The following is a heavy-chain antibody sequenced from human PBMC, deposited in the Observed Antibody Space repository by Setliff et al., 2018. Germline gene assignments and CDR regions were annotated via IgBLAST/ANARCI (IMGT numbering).Heavy chain of an antibody. V-gene: IGHV4-39*07. J-gene: IGHJ4*02. CDR2: IYYSGST. Sequence: SETLSLTCTVSGGSISSSSYYWGWIRQPPGKGLEWIGSIYYSGSTYYNPSLMSRVTISVDTSKNQFSLKLSSVTGAETAVYYCARGRVEMATITPFDYWGQGTLVTVSS. CDR3: ARGRVEMATITPFDY. CDR1: GGSISSSSYY. D-gene: IGHD5-12*01.